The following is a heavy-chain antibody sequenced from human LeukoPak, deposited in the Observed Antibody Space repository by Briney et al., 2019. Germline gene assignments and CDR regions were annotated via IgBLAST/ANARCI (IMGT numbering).Heavy chain of an antibody. CDR2: ISGSTIST. J-gene: IGHJ4*02. CDR3: ARDRSYGAFAS. Sequence: GGSLRLSCAASGCTFSNYAMTWVRQAPGKGLEWVSTISGSTISTYYADSVKGRFTVSRDNAKNSLYLQMSSLRAEDTALYYCARDRSYGAFASWGQGTLVTVSS. D-gene: IGHD1-26*01. V-gene: IGHV3-23*01. CDR1: GCTFSNYA.